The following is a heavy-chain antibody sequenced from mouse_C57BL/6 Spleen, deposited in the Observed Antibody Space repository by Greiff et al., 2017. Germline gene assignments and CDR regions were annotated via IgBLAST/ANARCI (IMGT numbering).Heavy chain of an antibody. CDR2: ISGGGGNT. CDR3: ARHWNYYGSSYCSFGG. Sequence: EVKLMESGGGLVKPVGSLKLSCAASGFTFRSYTMSWVRPTPEERLEWVATISGGGGNTYYPDSVKGRFTISRDNAKNTLYLQMSSLRSEDTALYYCARHWNYYGSSYCSFGGWGTGATVTVSS. D-gene: IGHD1-1*01. V-gene: IGHV5-9*01. J-gene: IGHJ1*03. CDR1: GFTFRSYT.